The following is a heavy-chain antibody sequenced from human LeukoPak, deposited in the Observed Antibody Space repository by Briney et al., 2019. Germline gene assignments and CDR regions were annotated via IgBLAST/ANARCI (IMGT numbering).Heavy chain of an antibody. J-gene: IGHJ5*02. Sequence: GGSLRLSCAASGFTVSSNYMSWVRQAPGKGLEWVSVIYSGGSTYYADSVKGRFTISRDNSKNTLYLQMNSLRAEDTAVYYCARQASPRNWFDPWGQGTLVTVSS. CDR3: ARQASPRNWFDP. V-gene: IGHV3-53*01. CDR2: IYSGGST. CDR1: GFTVSSNY.